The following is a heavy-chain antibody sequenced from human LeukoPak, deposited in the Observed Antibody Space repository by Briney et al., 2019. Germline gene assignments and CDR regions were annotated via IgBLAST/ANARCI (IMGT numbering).Heavy chain of an antibody. CDR3: ALTPIVVVPAAKRGAFDI. CDR1: GGSISSYY. J-gene: IGHJ3*02. D-gene: IGHD2-2*01. CDR2: IYYSGST. V-gene: IGHV4-39*01. Sequence: SETLSLTCTVSGGSISSYYWGWIRQPPGKGLEWIGSIYYSGSTYYNPSLKSRVTISVDTSKNQFSLKLSSVTAADTAVYYCALTPIVVVPAAKRGAFDIWGQGTMVTVSS.